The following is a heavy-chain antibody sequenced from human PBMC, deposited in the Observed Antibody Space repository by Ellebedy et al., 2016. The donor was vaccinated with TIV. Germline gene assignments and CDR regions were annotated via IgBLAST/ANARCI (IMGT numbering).Heavy chain of an antibody. V-gene: IGHV3-48*02. Sequence: GESLKISCAASGFTFSSYSMNWVRQAPGKGLEWVSYISSSSSTIYYADSVKGRFTISRDNAKNSLYLQMNSLRDEDTAVYYCARVKFPYSSGWTNLDYWGQGTLVTVSS. J-gene: IGHJ4*02. CDR1: GFTFSSYS. D-gene: IGHD6-19*01. CDR3: ARVKFPYSSGWTNLDY. CDR2: ISSSSSTI.